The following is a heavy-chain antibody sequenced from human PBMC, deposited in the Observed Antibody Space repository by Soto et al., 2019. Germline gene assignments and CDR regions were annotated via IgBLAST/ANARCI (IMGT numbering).Heavy chain of an antibody. Sequence: QVQLVESGGGVVQPGKSLRLSCAASGFTFTNHAMHWVRQAPGKGLEWVAAIWYDGTIKYYADSVKGRLTISRDNFKNTLYLHMNSLRAEDTAIYYCARGMRRWELLGHWGQGTPVTVSS. J-gene: IGHJ4*02. CDR1: GFTFTNHA. D-gene: IGHD1-26*01. CDR3: ARGMRRWELLGH. CDR2: IWYDGTIK. V-gene: IGHV3-33*01.